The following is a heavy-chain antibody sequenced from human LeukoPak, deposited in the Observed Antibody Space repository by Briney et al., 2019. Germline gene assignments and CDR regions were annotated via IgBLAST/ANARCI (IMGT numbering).Heavy chain of an antibody. CDR3: ARGPMTVITL. J-gene: IGHJ4*02. Sequence: GGSLRLSCAASGFTFSSYAMSWVRQAPGKGLEWVANINQDGSEIYYVDSLKGRFTISRDNAKNSLYLQMSSLRAEDTAVYFCARGPMTVITLWGQGTLVTVSA. V-gene: IGHV3-7*01. D-gene: IGHD2/OR15-2a*01. CDR1: GFTFSSYA. CDR2: INQDGSEI.